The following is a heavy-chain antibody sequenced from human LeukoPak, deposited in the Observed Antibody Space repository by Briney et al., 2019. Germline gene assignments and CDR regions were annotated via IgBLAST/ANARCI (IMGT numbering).Heavy chain of an antibody. CDR3: AKVYYTSTWVFFFDD. D-gene: IGHD3-3*01. J-gene: IGHJ4*02. Sequence: GSLRLSCAASGFTFSNYAMSWIRQAPGKGLEWVSTISGNSGSTYYADSAKGRLTISRDNSKNTLYVQMNSLRAEDTAIYYCAKVYYTSTWVFFFDDWGQGTLVTVSS. V-gene: IGHV3-23*01. CDR1: GFTFSNYA. CDR2: ISGNSGST.